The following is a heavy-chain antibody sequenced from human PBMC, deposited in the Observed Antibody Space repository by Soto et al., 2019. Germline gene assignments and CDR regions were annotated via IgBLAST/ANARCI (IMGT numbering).Heavy chain of an antibody. CDR1: GGSISNYY. V-gene: IGHV4-4*08. J-gene: IGHJ6*03. CDR2: IYASGFT. D-gene: IGHD2-15*01. CDR3: ARGVYCSVRTCPLYHSHDYSMAV. Sequence: QVQLQESGPGLVKPSETLSLTCTVSGGSISNYYWIWVRQPPGKGLEWIGYIYASGFTNYKPSLKSRVATSLDASQYQFALTLTSVTAADPAVYYCARGVYCSVRTCPLYHSHDYSMAVWGKATTVTVSS.